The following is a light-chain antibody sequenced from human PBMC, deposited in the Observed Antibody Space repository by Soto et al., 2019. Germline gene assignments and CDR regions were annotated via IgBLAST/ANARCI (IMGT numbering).Light chain of an antibody. Sequence: DIQMTQSPPPLSASVGDRVTITCRASARISRWLAWDQQKPGQAPKVLIYKAFSLESGVPSRFSGSGSGTEFTLTISSLQPDDFATYYYQQYNSYSTVGQGTKVVIK. CDR1: ARISRW. CDR3: QQYNSYST. J-gene: IGKJ1*01. V-gene: IGKV1-5*03. CDR2: KAF.